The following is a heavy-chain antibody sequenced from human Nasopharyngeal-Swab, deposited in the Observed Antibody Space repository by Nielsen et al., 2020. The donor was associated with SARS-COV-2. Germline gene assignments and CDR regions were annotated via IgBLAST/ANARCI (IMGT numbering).Heavy chain of an antibody. CDR3: ARRSYYSDASAYFFDY. J-gene: IGHJ4*01. CDR2: TYYGGNP. Sequence: SETLSLTCSVSDKSISSTTHYWGWIRQPTGKGLEWIGDTYYGGNPNYHPSLKSRLTISVDTSKNNFSLKLNSVTAADTAVYYCARRSYYSDASAYFFDYWSRGTLVTVSP. D-gene: IGHD3-22*01. CDR1: DKSISSTTHY. V-gene: IGHV4-39*02.